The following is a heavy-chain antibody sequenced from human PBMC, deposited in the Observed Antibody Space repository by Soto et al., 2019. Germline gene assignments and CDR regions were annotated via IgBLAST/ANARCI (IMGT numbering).Heavy chain of an antibody. D-gene: IGHD3-10*01. CDR3: ARFSGSGSYYNGIDY. Sequence: QVQLVQSGAEVKKPGSSVKVSCKASGGTFSSYTISWVRQAPGQGLEWMGRIIPILGIANYAQKFQGRVTITADKSTSTAYMGLSSLRSEDTAVYYCARFSGSGSYYNGIDYWGQGTLVTVSS. CDR2: IIPILGIA. CDR1: GGTFSSYT. V-gene: IGHV1-69*02. J-gene: IGHJ4*02.